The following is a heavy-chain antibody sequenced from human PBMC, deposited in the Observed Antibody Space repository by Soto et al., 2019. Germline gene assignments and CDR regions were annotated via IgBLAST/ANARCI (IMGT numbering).Heavy chain of an antibody. D-gene: IGHD4-17*01. CDR2: ISRSSSVI. J-gene: IGHJ4*02. Sequence: EVQRLESGGDLVQPGGSLRLSCVASGFDFSNYAVTWVRQAQGKGLEWVSSISRSSSVIYYADSVKGRFIISRDNSKNTLYLQMNSLRAEDTARYYCAKDPNGDYIGAFDDWGQGTLVTVSS. CDR1: GFDFSNYA. CDR3: AKDPNGDYIGAFDD. V-gene: IGHV3-23*01.